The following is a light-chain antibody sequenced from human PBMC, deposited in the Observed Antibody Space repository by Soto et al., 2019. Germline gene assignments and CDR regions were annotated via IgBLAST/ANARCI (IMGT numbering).Light chain of an antibody. CDR2: DAS. CDR1: QSVSSY. V-gene: IGKV3-11*01. Sequence: EIVLTQSPATLSLSPGERATLSCRASQSVSSYLAWYQQKPGQAPRLLIYDASNRATGIPARFSGSGSGTDFTLTISSLEPEDFAVYYCQQRSNWPPVFGGGTK. CDR3: QQRSNWPPV. J-gene: IGKJ4*01.